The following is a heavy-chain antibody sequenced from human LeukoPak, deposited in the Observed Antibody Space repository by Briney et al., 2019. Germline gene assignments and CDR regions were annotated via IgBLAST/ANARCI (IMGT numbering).Heavy chain of an antibody. D-gene: IGHD2-2*01. V-gene: IGHV4-31*03. CDR1: GGSISSGGYY. J-gene: IGHJ6*02. CDR3: ARGYCSSTSCYPLYTAGMDV. Sequence: SETLSLTCTVSGGSISSGGYYWSWIRQHPGKGLEWIGYICYSGSTYYNPSLKSRVTISVDTSKNQFSLKLSSVTAADTAVYYCARGYCSSTSCYPLYTAGMDVWGQGTTVTVSS. CDR2: ICYSGST.